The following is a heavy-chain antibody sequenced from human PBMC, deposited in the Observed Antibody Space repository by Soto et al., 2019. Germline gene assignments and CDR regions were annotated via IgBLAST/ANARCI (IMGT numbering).Heavy chain of an antibody. V-gene: IGHV3-30-3*01. CDR1: GFTFSSYA. CDR2: ISYDGSNK. Sequence: QAGGSLRLSCAASGFTFSSYAMHWVRQAPGKGLEWVAVISYDGSNKYYADSVKGRFTISRDNSKNTLYLQMNSLRAEDTAVYYCARDSRYSYGRKGYYFDYWGQGTLVTVSS. D-gene: IGHD5-18*01. J-gene: IGHJ4*02. CDR3: ARDSRYSYGRKGYYFDY.